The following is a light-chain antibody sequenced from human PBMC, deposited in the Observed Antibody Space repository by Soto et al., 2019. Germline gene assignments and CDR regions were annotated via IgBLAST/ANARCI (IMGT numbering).Light chain of an antibody. CDR2: GAS. Sequence: EIVLTQSPGTLSLSPGERATLSCRASQSVDSDFLAWYQEKPGQAPRLLIYGASTRATGIPDRFSGSGSGTDFTLTISRLEPEDFAVYYCQQYVRSPWTFGQGTKVDIK. CDR3: QQYVRSPWT. J-gene: IGKJ1*01. V-gene: IGKV3-20*01. CDR1: QSVDSDF.